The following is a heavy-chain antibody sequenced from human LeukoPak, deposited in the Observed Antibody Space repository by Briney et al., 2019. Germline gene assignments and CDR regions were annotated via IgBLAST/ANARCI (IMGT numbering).Heavy chain of an antibody. CDR3: ARGVVIAPQTFDY. CDR1: GGSISSYY. D-gene: IGHD2-21*01. CDR2: IYYSGST. Sequence: SETLSLTCTVSGGSISSYYWSWIRQPPGKGLEWIGYIYYSGSTNYNPSLKSRVTISVDTSKNQFSLKLRPVTAADTAVYYCARGVVIAPQTFDYWGQGTLVTVSS. J-gene: IGHJ4*02. V-gene: IGHV4-59*01.